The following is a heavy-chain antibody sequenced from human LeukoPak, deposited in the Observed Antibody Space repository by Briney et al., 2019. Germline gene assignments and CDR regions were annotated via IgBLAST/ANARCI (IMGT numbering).Heavy chain of an antibody. V-gene: IGHV4-59*01. Sequence: SETLSLTCTVSGGSIRGYYWSWIRQPPGKGLEWIGYIYYSGSTNYNPSLKSRVTISVDTSKNQFSLKLSSVTAADTAVYYCAGTYYYDSSGYYYFDYWGQGTLVTVSS. CDR2: IYYSGST. D-gene: IGHD3-22*01. CDR3: AGTYYYDSSGYYYFDY. CDR1: GGSIRGYY. J-gene: IGHJ4*02.